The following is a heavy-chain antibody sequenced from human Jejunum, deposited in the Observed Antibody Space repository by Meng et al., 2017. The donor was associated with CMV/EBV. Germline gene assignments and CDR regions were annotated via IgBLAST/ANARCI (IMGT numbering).Heavy chain of an antibody. CDR1: GFTFDDYY. CDR2: VSSVSSYT. D-gene: IGHD2-8*01. CDR3: AGDRYCTNGVCYTHFDS. Sequence: QVQLGESGGGLVKPGGSLRLSCAASGFTFDDYYMNWIRQAPGKGLEWVSSVSSVSSYTNYADSVKGRFTISRDNAKNSLYLQMNSLRAEDTAVYYCAGDRYCTNGVCYTHFDSWGQGTLVTVSS. V-gene: IGHV3-11*06. J-gene: IGHJ4*02.